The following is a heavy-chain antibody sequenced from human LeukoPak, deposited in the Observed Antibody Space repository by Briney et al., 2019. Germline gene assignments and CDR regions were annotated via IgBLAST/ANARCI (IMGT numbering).Heavy chain of an antibody. CDR3: AKYAGGLVS. D-gene: IGHD2-21*01. J-gene: IGHJ5*02. CDR1: GFTFSSYA. CDR2: ISGGGGST. Sequence: GGSLRLSCAASGFTFSSYAMSWVRQAPGKGLEWVSAISGGGGSTYYADSVKGRFTISRDNPKDTLYLQINSLRAEDTAVYYCAKYAGGLVSWGQGTLVTVSS. V-gene: IGHV3-23*01.